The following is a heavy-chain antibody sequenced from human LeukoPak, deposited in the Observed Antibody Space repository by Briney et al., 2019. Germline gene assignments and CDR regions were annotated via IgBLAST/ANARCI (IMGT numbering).Heavy chain of an antibody. V-gene: IGHV3-21*01. CDR1: GFTFSTYS. CDR2: ISSRSSNV. J-gene: IGHJ4*02. CDR3: ARLGSYDTDTYHPGGY. D-gene: IGHD3-22*01. Sequence: GGSLRLSCAASGFTFSTYSMNWVRQAPGKGLEWVSSISSRSSNVYYTDSVKGRFTISRDNAKNSLTLQMNSLRADDTAIYYCARLGSYDTDTYHPGGYWGQGTLVTVSS.